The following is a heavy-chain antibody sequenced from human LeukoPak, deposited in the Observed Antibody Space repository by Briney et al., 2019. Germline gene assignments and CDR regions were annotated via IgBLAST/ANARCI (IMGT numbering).Heavy chain of an antibody. J-gene: IGHJ4*02. D-gene: IGHD5-12*01. CDR1: GYSSTSYW. V-gene: IGHV5-51*01. CDR2: IYPGDSDT. CDR3: ARLLVATPQTSAGFDY. Sequence: GESLKISCKGSGYSSTSYWIGWGRRMPGKGLEGMGIIYPGDSDTRSNPSFQGQVTTSADKSISTAYLQWSSLKASDTAMYYCARLLVATPQTSAGFDYWGQGTLVTVSS.